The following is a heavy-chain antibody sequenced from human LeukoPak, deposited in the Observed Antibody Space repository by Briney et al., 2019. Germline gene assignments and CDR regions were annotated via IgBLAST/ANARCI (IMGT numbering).Heavy chain of an antibody. J-gene: IGHJ4*02. CDR2: ISHDSGVR. CDR3: VRDNPRCCGVVPANIDDY. Sequence: GGSLRLSCEASGFIFSRDSMNWVRQAPGKGLEWISYISHDSGVRYYADSVRGRFTISRDNAKNSLHLQMHSLRAEDTAVYYCVRDNPRCCGVVPANIDDYWGQGTLVTVSS. D-gene: IGHD2-15*01. CDR1: GFIFSRDS. V-gene: IGHV3-48*01.